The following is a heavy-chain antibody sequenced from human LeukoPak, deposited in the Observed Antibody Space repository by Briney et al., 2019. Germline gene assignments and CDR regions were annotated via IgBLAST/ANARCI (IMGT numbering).Heavy chain of an antibody. CDR2: IYYSGST. D-gene: IGHD4-17*01. V-gene: IGHV4-30-4*01. Sequence: SETLSLTCTVSGGSISSGDYYWSWIRQPPGKGLEWIGYIYYSGSTYYNPSLKSRVTISVDTSKNQFSLKLSPVTAADTAVYYCARDCDYGDYFDYWGQGTLVTVSS. CDR3: ARDCDYGDYFDY. CDR1: GGSISSGDYY. J-gene: IGHJ4*02.